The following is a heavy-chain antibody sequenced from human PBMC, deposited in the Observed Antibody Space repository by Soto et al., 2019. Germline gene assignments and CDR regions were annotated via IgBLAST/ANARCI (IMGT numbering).Heavy chain of an antibody. V-gene: IGHV3-30-3*01. J-gene: IGHJ4*02. CDR3: ARDRGGVGAPPLVQYYFDS. CDR2: ISYDGSNK. CDR1: GFTFSSYA. D-gene: IGHD1-26*01. Sequence: QVQLVESGGGVVQPGRSLRLSCAASGFTFSSYAMHWVRQAPGKGLEWVAVISYDGSNKYYADSVKGRFTISRDNSKNTLYLHINSLRAEDTAVYYCARDRGGVGAPPLVQYYFDSWGQGTLVTVSS.